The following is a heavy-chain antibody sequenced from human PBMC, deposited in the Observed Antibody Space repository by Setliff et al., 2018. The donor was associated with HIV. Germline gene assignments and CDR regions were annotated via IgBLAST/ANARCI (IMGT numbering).Heavy chain of an antibody. Sequence: ASVKVSCKASGGTFSNYAITWVRQAPGQGLEWVGATVPLLNTTNYAPEFQGRATITADKSTNIAYMELRSLRSEDTAVYYCVDSSGYYQRGATYEPGTTYYYYMDVWGKGTTVTV. D-gene: IGHD3-22*01. J-gene: IGHJ6*03. V-gene: IGHV1-69*10. CDR3: VDSSGYYQRGATYEPGTTYYYYMDV. CDR1: GGTFSNYA. CDR2: TVPLLNTT.